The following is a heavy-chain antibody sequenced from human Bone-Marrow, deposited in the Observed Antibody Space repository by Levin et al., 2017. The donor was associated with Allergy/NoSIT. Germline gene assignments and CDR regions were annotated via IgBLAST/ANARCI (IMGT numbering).Heavy chain of an antibody. J-gene: IGHJ4*02. D-gene: IGHD4-23*01. CDR1: GFTFSSYS. V-gene: IGHV3-21*01. CDR3: ARGDYGGSSGFYFHY. CDR2: SSSSGSYI. Sequence: GGSLRLSCAASGFTFSSYSMTWVRQAPGKGLEWVSSSSSSGSYIYYADSVKGRFTISRDSAKTSLYLQMNSLRAEDTAVYFCARGDYGGSSGFYFHYWGQGTLVTVSS.